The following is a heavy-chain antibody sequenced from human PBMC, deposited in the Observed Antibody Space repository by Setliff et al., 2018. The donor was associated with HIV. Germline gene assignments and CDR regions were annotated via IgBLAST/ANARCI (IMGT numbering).Heavy chain of an antibody. CDR2: INQDASKK. CDR1: GFTFSSYW. D-gene: IGHD6-13*01. CDR3: ATILVNQQPYRYFYY. Sequence: LRLSCEASGFTFSSYWMSWVRQAPGEGLEWVANINQDASKKYYVDSVKGRFTISRDNAKNSLSLQRNSLRVEDTAVYFCATILVNQQPYRYFYYWGQGTLVTVSS. J-gene: IGHJ4*02. V-gene: IGHV3-7*03.